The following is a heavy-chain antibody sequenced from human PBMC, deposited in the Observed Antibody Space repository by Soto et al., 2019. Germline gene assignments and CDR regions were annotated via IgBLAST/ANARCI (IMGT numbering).Heavy chain of an antibody. D-gene: IGHD1-26*01. CDR2: ISSSSSYI. V-gene: IGHV3-21*01. J-gene: IGHJ4*02. CDR1: GFTFSSYN. Sequence: EVQLVESGGGLVKPGGSLRLSCAASGFTFSSYNMNWVRQAPGKGLEWVSSISSSSSYIYYADSVKGRFTISRDNAKNSLYLQRNSLRAEDTAVYYCARDPDSGTYYPPNYFDYWGQGTLVTVSS. CDR3: ARDPDSGTYYPPNYFDY.